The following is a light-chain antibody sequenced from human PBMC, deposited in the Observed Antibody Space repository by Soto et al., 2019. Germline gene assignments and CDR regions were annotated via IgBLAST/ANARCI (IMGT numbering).Light chain of an antibody. J-gene: IGKJ1*01. V-gene: IGKV1-5*01. Sequence: DIQMTQSPSTLSASVGDRVTITCRASQSISSWLAWYQQKPGKAPKLLIYDASSLESGVPSRFSGSGSGTEFPHTISTLQPDDFATYYCQQYNSYPWTFGQGTKVEIK. CDR3: QQYNSYPWT. CDR2: DAS. CDR1: QSISSW.